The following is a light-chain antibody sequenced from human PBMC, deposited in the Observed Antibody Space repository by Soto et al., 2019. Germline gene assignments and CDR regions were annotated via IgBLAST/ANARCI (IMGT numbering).Light chain of an antibody. V-gene: IGKV1-8*01. Sequence: AIRMTHSPSSFSASTGDRVTITCRASQGISTYLAWYQQKPGKAPKLLIYAASTLQSGVPSRFSGSGSGTDFTLTISCLQSEDFATYYCQQYSSFPPYTFGQGTKLEIK. CDR3: QQYSSFPPYT. CDR1: QGISTY. CDR2: AAS. J-gene: IGKJ2*01.